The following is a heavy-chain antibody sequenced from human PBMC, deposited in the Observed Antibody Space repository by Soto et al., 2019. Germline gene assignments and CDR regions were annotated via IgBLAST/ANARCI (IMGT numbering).Heavy chain of an antibody. CDR2: IIPIFGTA. CDR1: RCAFSSYA. J-gene: IGHJ4*02. Sequence: SVKVSCRASRCAFSSYAISWVRQSPAKGREWIGAIIPIFGTANYAQKFPGRVTITADESTSTAYMELRSLRSEDTAVYCCAKEDPYYESSDSYFAYWGQGALVTVSS. D-gene: IGHD3-22*01. V-gene: IGHV1-69*13. CDR3: AKEDPYYESSDSYFAY.